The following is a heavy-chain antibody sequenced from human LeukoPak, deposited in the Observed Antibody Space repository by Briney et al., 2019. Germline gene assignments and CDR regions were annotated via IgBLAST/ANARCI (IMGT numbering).Heavy chain of an antibody. CDR1: GVSISSYY. CDR3: ARALTAAGTGWFDP. V-gene: IGHV4-59*01. Sequence: SETLSLTCTVSGVSISSYYWSWIRQPPGKGLEWIGYIYYSGSTNYNPSLKSRVTISVDTSKNQFSLKLSSVTAADTAVYYCARALTAAGTGWFDPWGQGTLVTVSS. D-gene: IGHD6-13*01. CDR2: IYYSGST. J-gene: IGHJ5*02.